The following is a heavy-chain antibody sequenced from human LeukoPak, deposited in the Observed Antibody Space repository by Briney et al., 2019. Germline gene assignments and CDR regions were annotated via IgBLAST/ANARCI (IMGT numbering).Heavy chain of an antibody. V-gene: IGHV4-31*03. Sequence: PSETLSLTCTVSGGSISSGGYYWSWIRQHPGKGLEWIGYIYYSGSTYYNPSLKSRVTISVDRSKNQFSLKLSSVTAADTAVYYCARVKRGSGSYYYDYWGQGTLVTVSS. CDR1: GGSISSGGYY. D-gene: IGHD3-10*01. J-gene: IGHJ4*02. CDR2: IYYSGST. CDR3: ARVKRGSGSYYYDY.